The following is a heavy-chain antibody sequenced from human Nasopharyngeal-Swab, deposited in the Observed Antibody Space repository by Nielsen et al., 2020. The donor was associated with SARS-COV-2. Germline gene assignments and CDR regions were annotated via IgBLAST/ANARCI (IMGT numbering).Heavy chain of an antibody. J-gene: IGHJ4*02. CDR1: GYTFTTYN. CDR2: INPSGGDT. D-gene: IGHD6-19*01. Sequence: ASVKVSCKASGYTFTTYNVHWVRQAPGQGLEWMGRINPSGGDTGYAQKFQGRVTMTRNTSISTAYMELSSLRSEDTAVYYCARGVNCQWLTRCYYFDYWGQGTLVTVSS. V-gene: IGHV1-46*01. CDR3: ARGVNCQWLTRCYYFDY.